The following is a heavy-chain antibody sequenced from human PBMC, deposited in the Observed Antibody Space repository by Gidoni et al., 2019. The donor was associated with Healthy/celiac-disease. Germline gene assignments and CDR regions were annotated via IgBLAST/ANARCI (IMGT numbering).Heavy chain of an antibody. CDR2: ISGSCGST. V-gene: IGHV3-23*01. D-gene: IGHD2-21*02. CDR3: ANDGGNSYAFDI. Sequence: EVQLLESGGGLVQPGGSLRLSCAASGFTFSSYAMSWVRQAPGKGLEWVSAISGSCGSTYYADSVKGRFTISRDNSKNTLYLQMNSLRAEDTAVYYCANDGGNSYAFDIWGQGTMVTVSS. J-gene: IGHJ3*02. CDR1: GFTFSSYA.